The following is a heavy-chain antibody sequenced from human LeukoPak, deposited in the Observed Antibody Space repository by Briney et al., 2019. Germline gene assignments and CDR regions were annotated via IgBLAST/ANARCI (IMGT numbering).Heavy chain of an antibody. Sequence: GGSLRLSCAASGFTFSDHYMDWVRQAPGKGLEWVGRTKNKGQSHITDYAASVKGRFFSSRDDSKNSLYLQMNSQQTDDTGIYYCARATAAALDFWGQGILVTVSS. D-gene: IGHD6-6*01. CDR3: ARATAAALDF. CDR2: TKNKGQSHIT. V-gene: IGHV3-72*01. CDR1: GFTFSDHY. J-gene: IGHJ4*02.